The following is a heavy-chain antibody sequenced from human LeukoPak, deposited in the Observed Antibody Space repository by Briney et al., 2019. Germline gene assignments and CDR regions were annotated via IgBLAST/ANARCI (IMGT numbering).Heavy chain of an antibody. CDR2: IWCDGSNK. Sequence: PWGSLRLSCAASGFTFSSYGMHWVRQAPGKGLEWVAVIWCDGSNKYYADSVKGRFTISRDNSKNTLYLQMNSLRAEDTAVYYCARPYYDSSGYYYWGNAFDIWGQGTMVTVSS. V-gene: IGHV3-33*01. CDR3: ARPYYDSSGYYYWGNAFDI. CDR1: GFTFSSYG. J-gene: IGHJ3*02. D-gene: IGHD3-22*01.